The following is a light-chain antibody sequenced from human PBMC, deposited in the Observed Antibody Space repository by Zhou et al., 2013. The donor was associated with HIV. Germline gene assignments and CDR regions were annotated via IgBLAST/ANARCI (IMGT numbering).Light chain of an antibody. V-gene: IGKV1-39*01. CDR1: QSVSNY. Sequence: DIQMTQSPSSLSASVGDTVIITCRASQSVSNYLNWYQQKLGKAPTLLIFAASRLQSGVPSRFSGSGSGTDFTLTISSLEPEDFATYYCQQSYSTSRGTWTFGQGTKVEIK. CDR2: AAS. CDR3: QQSYSTSRGTWT. J-gene: IGKJ1*01.